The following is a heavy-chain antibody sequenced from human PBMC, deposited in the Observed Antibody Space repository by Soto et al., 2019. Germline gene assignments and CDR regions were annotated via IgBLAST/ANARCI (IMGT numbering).Heavy chain of an antibody. CDR2: ISAYNGNT. Sequence: ASVKVSCKASGYTFTSYGISWVRQAPGQGLDWMGWISAYNGNTNYAQKLQGRVTMTTDTSTSTAYMELRSLRSDDTAVYYCARARYCSSTSCPDQGWFDPWGQGTLVTVSS. D-gene: IGHD2-2*01. CDR3: ARARYCSSTSCPDQGWFDP. V-gene: IGHV1-18*01. J-gene: IGHJ5*02. CDR1: GYTFTSYG.